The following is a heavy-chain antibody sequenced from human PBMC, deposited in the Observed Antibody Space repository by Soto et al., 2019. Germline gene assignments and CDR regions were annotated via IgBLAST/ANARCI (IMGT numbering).Heavy chain of an antibody. J-gene: IGHJ4*02. Sequence: ASVKVSCKASGYTFTIYYMNWVRQAPGQGLEWMGIINPSDGSARYAQKFQGRVTITRDTSASTAYMELSSLRSEDTAVYYCARDLGGWPDYWGQGTLVTVSS. V-gene: IGHV1-46*01. CDR2: INPSDGSA. D-gene: IGHD2-15*01. CDR3: ARDLGGWPDY. CDR1: GYTFTIYY.